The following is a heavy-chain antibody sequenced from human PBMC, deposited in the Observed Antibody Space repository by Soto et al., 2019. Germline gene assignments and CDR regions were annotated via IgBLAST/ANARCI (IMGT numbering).Heavy chain of an antibody. V-gene: IGHV3-23*01. D-gene: IGHD6-19*01. CDR3: AKDLRLGGVAGTFDY. CDR1: GFTFNTYA. J-gene: IGHJ4*02. CDR2: IIGRGGTT. Sequence: GGSLRLSCAASGFTFNTYAMSWVRQAPGKGLEWVSGIIGRGGTTYYADSVKGRFTVSRDNSKNTLYLQMNSLRAEDTAVYFCAKDLRLGGVAGTFDYWGQGTLVTVSS.